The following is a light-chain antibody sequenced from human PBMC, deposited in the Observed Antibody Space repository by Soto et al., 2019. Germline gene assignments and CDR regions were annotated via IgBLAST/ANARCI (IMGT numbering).Light chain of an antibody. CDR3: QQSYTAPRT. CDR1: QSISTY. CDR2: AAS. V-gene: IGKV1-39*01. J-gene: IGKJ4*01. Sequence: DIQMTQSPSSLSASVGDRVTITCRASQSISTYLNWYQQKSGQAPNLLIFAASTLQSGVPSRFSGSGSGPDVTRTIRSLQPEEFATYYWQQSYTAPRTCGGGTKVDIK.